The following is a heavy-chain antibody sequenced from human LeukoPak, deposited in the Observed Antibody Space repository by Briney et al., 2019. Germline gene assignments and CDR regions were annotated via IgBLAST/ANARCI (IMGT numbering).Heavy chain of an antibody. J-gene: IGHJ4*02. D-gene: IGHD3-10*01. Sequence: ASVKVSCKASGYTFTSYDINWVRQATGQGLEWMGWMNPNSGNTGYAQKFQGRVTITADKSTSTAYMELSSLRSEDTAVYYCARSNYYGSGSTGSLDYWGQGTLVTVSS. CDR2: MNPNSGNT. CDR3: ARSNYYGSGSTGSLDY. V-gene: IGHV1-8*01. CDR1: GYTFTSYD.